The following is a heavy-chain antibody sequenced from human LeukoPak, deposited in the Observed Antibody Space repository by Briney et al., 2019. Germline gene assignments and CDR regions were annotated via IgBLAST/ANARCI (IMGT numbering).Heavy chain of an antibody. CDR1: GGSISSGGYY. V-gene: IGHV4-31*03. CDR3: ATDLRGAFDI. J-gene: IGHJ3*02. Sequence: SETLSLTCTVSGGSISSGGYYWSWIRQHPGKGLEWIGYIYYSGSTYYNPSLKSRVTISVDTSKNQFSLKLSSVTAADTAVYYCATDLRGAFDIWGQGTMVTVSS. CDR2: IYYSGST.